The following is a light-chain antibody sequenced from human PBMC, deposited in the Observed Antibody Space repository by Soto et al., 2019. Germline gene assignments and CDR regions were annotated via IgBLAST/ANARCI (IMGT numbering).Light chain of an antibody. CDR1: SSNIGSNT. CDR2: SNN. Sequence: QSVLTQPPSASGTPGQRVTISCSGSSSNIGSNTVNWYQQLPGTAPKLLIYSNNQRPSGVPDRFSGSKSGTSASLAISRLQSEDEADYYCAAWDDSLNGYVFGTWTKLTV. CDR3: AAWDDSLNGYV. V-gene: IGLV1-44*01. J-gene: IGLJ1*01.